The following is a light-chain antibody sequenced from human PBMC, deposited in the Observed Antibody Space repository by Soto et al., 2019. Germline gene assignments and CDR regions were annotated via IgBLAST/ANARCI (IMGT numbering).Light chain of an antibody. V-gene: IGLV2-14*01. J-gene: IGLJ2*01. CDR2: EVS. CDR1: SSDVGGYNY. CDR3: NSYTSSSTHVV. Sequence: QSALTQPASVSGSPGQSITISCTGTSSDVGGYNYVSWYQQPPGKAPKLMIYEVSNRPSGVSNRFSGSKSGNTASLTISGLQAEDEADYYCNSYTSSSTHVVFGGGTKLTDL.